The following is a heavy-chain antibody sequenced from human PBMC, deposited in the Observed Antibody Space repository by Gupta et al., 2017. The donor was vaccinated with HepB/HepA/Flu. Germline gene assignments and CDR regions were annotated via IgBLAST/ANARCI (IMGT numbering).Heavy chain of an antibody. Sequence: YRGSTYYNPSLKSRVTISVDTSKYHFSLKLNSVTAADTAVYYCARLGDYDFWSGFPRGAYYMDVWGKGTTVTVSS. CDR3: ARLGDYDFWSGFPRGAYYMDV. V-gene: IGHV4-39*01. D-gene: IGHD3-3*01. CDR2: YRGST. J-gene: IGHJ6*03.